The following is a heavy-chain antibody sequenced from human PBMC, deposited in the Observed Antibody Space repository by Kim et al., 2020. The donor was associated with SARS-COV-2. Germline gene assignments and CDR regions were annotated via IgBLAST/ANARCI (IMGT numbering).Heavy chain of an antibody. Sequence: GGSLRLSCAASGFTFSSYSMNWVRQAPGKGLEWVSSISSSSSYIYYADSVKGRFTISRDNAKNSLYLQMNSLRAEDTAVYYCAREGDDIAQTFGWFDPWGQGTLVTVSS. D-gene: IGHD3-10*01. CDR1: GFTFSSYS. CDR2: ISSSSSYI. V-gene: IGHV3-21*01. J-gene: IGHJ5*02. CDR3: AREGDDIAQTFGWFDP.